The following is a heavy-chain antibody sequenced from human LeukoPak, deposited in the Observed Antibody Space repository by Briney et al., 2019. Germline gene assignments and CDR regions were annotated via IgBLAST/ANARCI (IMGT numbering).Heavy chain of an antibody. V-gene: IGHV1-2*02. CDR3: ARDPGYSSPRGDY. CDR1: GYTFTDYF. J-gene: IGHJ4*02. CDR2: INPNSGGT. D-gene: IGHD5-18*01. Sequence: GASVKVSCKASGYTFTDYFMHWVRQAPGQGLEWMGWINPNSGGTHYAQKFQGRVTMTRDTSISTAYMELSRLRSDDTAVYDCARDPGYSSPRGDYWGQGTLVTVSS.